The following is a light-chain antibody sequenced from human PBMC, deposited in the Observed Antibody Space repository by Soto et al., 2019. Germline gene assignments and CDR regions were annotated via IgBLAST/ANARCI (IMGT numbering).Light chain of an antibody. J-gene: IGKJ2*01. CDR2: LGS. CDR1: QSLLHSNGYNY. CDR3: MQALQTPH. V-gene: IGKV2-28*01. Sequence: DIVMTQSPLSLPVNPGEPASISCRSSQSLLHSNGYNYLDWYLQKPGQSTQLLIYLGSNRASGVPDRFSGSGSGTDFTLKISRVEAEDVGVYYCMQALQTPHFGQGTKLQIK.